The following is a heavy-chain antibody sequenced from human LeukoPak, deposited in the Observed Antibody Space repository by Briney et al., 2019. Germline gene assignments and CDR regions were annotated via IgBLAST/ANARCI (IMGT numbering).Heavy chain of an antibody. Sequence: PWGSLRLSWAASGFTVSIYAMSWLRQAPGKGLEWVSAISGSGGSTYYADSVQGRFTISRDNSKHTLYLQMNSLRAEDTAVYYCAKANYYDSSSLDVWGKGTTVTVSS. V-gene: IGHV3-23*01. D-gene: IGHD3-22*01. CDR1: GFTVSIYA. J-gene: IGHJ6*04. CDR2: ISGSGGST. CDR3: AKANYYDSSSLDV.